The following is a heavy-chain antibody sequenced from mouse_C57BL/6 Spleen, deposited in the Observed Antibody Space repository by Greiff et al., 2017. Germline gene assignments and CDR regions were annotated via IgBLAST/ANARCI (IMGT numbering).Heavy chain of an antibody. J-gene: IGHJ3*01. V-gene: IGHV1-31*01. Sequence: VQLKESGPELVKPGASVKISCKASGYSFTGYCMHWVKQSHGNILEWIGYIYPYNSVSSYNQKFKGKATLTVDKSYSTAYMELRSLTSEDSAVYYCASQVFAYWGQGTLVTVSA. CDR1: GYSFTGYC. CDR2: IYPYNSVS. CDR3: ASQVFAY.